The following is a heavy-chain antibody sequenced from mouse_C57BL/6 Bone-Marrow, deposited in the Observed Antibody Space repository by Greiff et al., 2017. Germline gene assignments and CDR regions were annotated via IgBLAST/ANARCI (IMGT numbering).Heavy chain of an antibody. V-gene: IGHV3-8*01. D-gene: IGHD2-4*01. CDR3: ARISADYDGWYFDV. CDR1: GYSITSDY. J-gene: IGHJ1*03. CDR2: ISYSGST. Sequence: EVKLVESGPGLAKPSQTLSLTCSVTGYSITSDYWNWIRKVPGNKLEYMGYISYSGSTYYNPSLKSRISITRDTSKNQYYLQLNSVTTEDTATYYCARISADYDGWYFDVWGTGTTVTVSS.